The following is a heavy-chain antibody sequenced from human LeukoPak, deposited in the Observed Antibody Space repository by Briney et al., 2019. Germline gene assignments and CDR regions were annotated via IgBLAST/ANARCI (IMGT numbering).Heavy chain of an antibody. Sequence: PGGSLRLSCAASGFTFSSYSMNWVRQAPGKGLEWVSYISSSSSTIYYADSVKGRFTISRDNAKNSLYLQMNSLRAEDTAVYYCARDRVGVSAYDSLFDYWGQGTLVTVSS. CDR2: ISSSSSTI. J-gene: IGHJ4*02. CDR1: GFTFSSYS. D-gene: IGHD5-12*01. CDR3: ARDRVGVSAYDSLFDY. V-gene: IGHV3-48*04.